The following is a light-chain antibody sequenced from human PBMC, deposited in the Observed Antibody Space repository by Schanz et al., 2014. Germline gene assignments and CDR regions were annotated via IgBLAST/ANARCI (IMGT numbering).Light chain of an antibody. V-gene: IGLV2-14*01. CDR1: SSDIGGYDY. CDR3: SSYTSASTPYV. CDR2: DVF. Sequence: QSALTQPASMSGSPGQSITISCNGSSSDIGGYDYVSWYRQYPGKAPKLMIYDVFNRPSGVSHRFTGSKSDNTATLTISGLQAEDEAVYYCSSYTSASTPYVFATGTKLTVL. J-gene: IGLJ1*01.